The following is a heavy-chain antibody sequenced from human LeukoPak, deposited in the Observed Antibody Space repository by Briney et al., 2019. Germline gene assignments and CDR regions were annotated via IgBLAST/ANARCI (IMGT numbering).Heavy chain of an antibody. D-gene: IGHD5-24*01. CDR1: GGSFSGYY. CDR2: INHSGST. V-gene: IGHV4-34*01. J-gene: IGHJ4*02. Sequence: SETLSLTCAVYGGSFSGYYWSWIRQPPGKGLEWIGEINHSGSTNYNPSLKSRVTISVDTSKNQFSLKLSSVTAADTAVYYCARGFYKNFDYWGQGTLVTVSS. CDR3: ARGFYKNFDY.